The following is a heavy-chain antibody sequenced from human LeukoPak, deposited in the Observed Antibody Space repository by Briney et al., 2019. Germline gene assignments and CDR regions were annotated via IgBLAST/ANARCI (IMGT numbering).Heavy chain of an antibody. CDR1: GYTFTSYG. CDR3: ARDHYGSGSYYNEHNWFDP. D-gene: IGHD3-10*01. CDR2: ISAYNGNT. Sequence: ASVKVSCKASGYTFTSYGISWVRQAPGQGLEWMGWISAYNGNTNYAQKLQGRVTMTTDTSTSTAYMELRSLRSDDTAVYYCARDHYGSGSYYNEHNWFDPWGQGTLVTVSS. J-gene: IGHJ5*02. V-gene: IGHV1-18*01.